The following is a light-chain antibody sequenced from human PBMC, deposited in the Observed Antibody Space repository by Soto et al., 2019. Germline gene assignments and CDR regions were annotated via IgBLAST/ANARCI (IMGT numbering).Light chain of an antibody. CDR2: DAS. V-gene: IGKV3-11*01. J-gene: IGKJ5*01. Sequence: EVVLTQSPATLSLSPGERVTLSCRASQSVATYLAWYQQKPGQAPRLLIHDASNRVTGIPDRFSGSGFGTDFTLTISSLEPEDFAVYYCQQRMTWPPITFGQGTRLE. CDR1: QSVATY. CDR3: QQRMTWPPIT.